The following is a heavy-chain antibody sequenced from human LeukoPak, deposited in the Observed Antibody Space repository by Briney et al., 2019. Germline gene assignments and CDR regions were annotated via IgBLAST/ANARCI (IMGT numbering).Heavy chain of an antibody. V-gene: IGHV2-5*01. CDR3: ARDYYDSIYGMDV. Sequence: SGSTLGEPTQTPTPTPTLSWVSLRTSGVGVGWIRPPPRKAPEGLALIYWNDDKRYSPSLKSRLTITKDTSKNQVVLTMTNMDPVDTATYYCARDYYDSIYGMDVWGQGTTVTVSS. J-gene: IGHJ6*02. CDR1: WVSLRTSGVG. D-gene: IGHD3-22*01. CDR2: IYWNDDK.